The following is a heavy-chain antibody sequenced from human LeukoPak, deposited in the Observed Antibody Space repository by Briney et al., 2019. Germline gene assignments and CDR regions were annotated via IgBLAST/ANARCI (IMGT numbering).Heavy chain of an antibody. J-gene: IGHJ4*02. CDR1: GSTVTSYA. Sequence: ASVKVSCKASGSTVTSYAMHWVRQAPGQGLEWMGWITPSGGTNYPQKFQGRVAITRDTSITTAYMDLSRLTSDDTAVYYCARDRYGDGFAHFDYWGQGALVTVSS. D-gene: IGHD5-24*01. V-gene: IGHV1-2*02. CDR3: ARDRYGDGFAHFDY. CDR2: ITPSGGT.